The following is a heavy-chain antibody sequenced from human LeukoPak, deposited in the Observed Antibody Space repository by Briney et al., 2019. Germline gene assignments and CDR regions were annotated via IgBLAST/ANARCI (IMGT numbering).Heavy chain of an antibody. V-gene: IGHV1-69*13. CDR1: GGTFSSYA. Sequence: ASVKVSCKASGGTFSSYAISWVRQAPGQGLEWMGGIAPIFGTANYAQKFQGRVTITADESTNTAYMELSSLRSEDTAVYYCAAPDGYSYGSYYFDYWGQGTLVTVSS. CDR2: IAPIFGTA. D-gene: IGHD5-18*01. J-gene: IGHJ4*02. CDR3: AAPDGYSYGSYYFDY.